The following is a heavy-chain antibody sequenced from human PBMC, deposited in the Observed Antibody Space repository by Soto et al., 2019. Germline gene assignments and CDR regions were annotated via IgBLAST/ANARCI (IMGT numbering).Heavy chain of an antibody. J-gene: IGHJ4*02. Sequence: EVQLLESGGGLVQPGGSLRLSCAASGFTFSSYAMSWVRQAPGKGLEWVSAISGSGGSTYYADSVKGRFTISRDNSKNTLYLQMNSLRAEDTAVYYCANDDRMVVTQSDYWGQGTLVTVSS. D-gene: IGHD2-15*01. V-gene: IGHV3-23*01. CDR1: GFTFSSYA. CDR2: ISGSGGST. CDR3: ANDDRMVVTQSDY.